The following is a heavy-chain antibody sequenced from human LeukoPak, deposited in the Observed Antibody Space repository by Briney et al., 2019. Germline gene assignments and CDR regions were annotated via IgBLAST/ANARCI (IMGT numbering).Heavy chain of an antibody. CDR1: GDSIRRSSYY. Sequence: SETLSLTCTVSGDSIRRSSYYWGWIRQPPGEGLEWIGSIYYGGSTFYNPSLKSRVTISVDTSKNQFSLKLSSVTAADTAVYYCARDLSALSGIPVTGSHSWGQGTLVTVSS. D-gene: IGHD6-19*01. CDR3: ARDLSALSGIPVTGSHS. V-gene: IGHV4-39*02. J-gene: IGHJ4*02. CDR2: IYYGGST.